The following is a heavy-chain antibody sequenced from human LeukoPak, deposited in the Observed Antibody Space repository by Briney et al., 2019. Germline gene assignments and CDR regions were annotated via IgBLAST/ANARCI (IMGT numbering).Heavy chain of an antibody. D-gene: IGHD3-16*01. CDR1: GGSISSSSYY. CDR2: IYYSGST. V-gene: IGHV4-39*07. Sequence: SETLSPTCTVSGGSISSSSYYWGWIRQPPGKGLEWIGGIYYSGSTYYNPSLKSRVTISLDTSKNQFSLKLSSVTAADTAVYYCARQGFGSSYFDYWGQGTLVTVSS. CDR3: ARQGFGSSYFDY. J-gene: IGHJ4*02.